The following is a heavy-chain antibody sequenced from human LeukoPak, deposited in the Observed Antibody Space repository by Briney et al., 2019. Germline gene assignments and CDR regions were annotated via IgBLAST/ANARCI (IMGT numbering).Heavy chain of an antibody. CDR1: GFAFSNYG. D-gene: IGHD3-16*01. Sequence: GGSLRLSCAASGFAFSNYGMSWVRQAPGKGLEWVSGITAGGDRTYYADSVKGRFTISRGNSKNTLFLQMNSLRAEDTALYYCARGAYNYGLDPWGQGTLVTVSS. CDR2: ITAGGDRT. V-gene: IGHV3-23*01. CDR3: ARGAYNYGLDP. J-gene: IGHJ5*02.